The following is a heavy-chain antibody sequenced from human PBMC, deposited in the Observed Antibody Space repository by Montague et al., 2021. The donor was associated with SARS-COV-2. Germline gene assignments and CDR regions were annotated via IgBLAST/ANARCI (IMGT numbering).Heavy chain of an antibody. CDR1: GGSISSGSYY. CDR3: AREGGITIFGVVIRCYFDY. CDR2: IYTSGSX. D-gene: IGHD3-3*01. J-gene: IGHJ4*02. Sequence: TLSLTCTVSGGSISSGSYYWSWIRQPAGKGLEWIGRIYTSGSXXYNPSLKSRVTISVDTSKNQFSLKLSSVTAADTAMYYCAREGGITIFGVVIRCYFDYWGQGTLVTVSS. V-gene: IGHV4-61*02.